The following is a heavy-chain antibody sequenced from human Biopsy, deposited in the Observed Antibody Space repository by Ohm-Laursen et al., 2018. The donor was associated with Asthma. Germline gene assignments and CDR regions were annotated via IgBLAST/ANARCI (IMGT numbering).Heavy chain of an antibody. CDR3: TTGIDY. V-gene: IGHV3-23*01. J-gene: IGHJ4*02. Sequence: GSLRLSCAASGFTFSSFAMSWVRQAPRKGLEWVSAITRSAGRTDYADSVKGRFTISRDNSKNTLYLQMNSLRAEDTAVYYCTTGIDYWGQGTLVTVSS. CDR1: GFTFSSFA. CDR2: ITRSAGRT.